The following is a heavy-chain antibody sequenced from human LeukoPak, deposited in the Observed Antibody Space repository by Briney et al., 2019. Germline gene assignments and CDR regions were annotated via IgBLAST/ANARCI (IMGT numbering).Heavy chain of an antibody. Sequence: SETLSLTCTVSGGSISSYYWSWIRQPPGKGLEWIGYIYYSGSTNYNPSLKSRVTISVDTSKNQFSLKLSSVTAADTAVYYCAKEIPGSSSWVRAFDIWGQGTMVTVSS. J-gene: IGHJ3*02. V-gene: IGHV4-59*01. CDR3: AKEIPGSSSWVRAFDI. CDR2: IYYSGST. CDR1: GGSISSYY. D-gene: IGHD6-13*01.